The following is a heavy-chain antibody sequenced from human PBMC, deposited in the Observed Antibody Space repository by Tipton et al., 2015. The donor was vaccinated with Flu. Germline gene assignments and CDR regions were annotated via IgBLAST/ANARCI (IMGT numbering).Heavy chain of an antibody. CDR3: ARDGGVGAA. V-gene: IGHV4-39*07. CDR2: INYSGRT. CDR1: GAPISSSSHY. J-gene: IGHJ5*02. Sequence: TLSLTCTVSGAPISSSSHYWGWIRQPPGKGLEWIASINYSGRTQYNPSLKSRVTISVDTSNNQFSLKLSSVTAADTAVYYCARDGGVGAAWGQGAPVNVSS. D-gene: IGHD3-10*01.